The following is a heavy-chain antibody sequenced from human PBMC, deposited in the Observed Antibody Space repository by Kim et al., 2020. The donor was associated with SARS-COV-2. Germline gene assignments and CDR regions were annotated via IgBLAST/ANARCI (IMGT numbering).Heavy chain of an antibody. V-gene: IGHV3-11*01. CDR2: GDMI. J-gene: IGHJ4*02. D-gene: IGHD5-12*01. CDR3: VRGVSTIGY. Sequence: GDMISYTDSVKGRFTISRDSAKNSLYLQMNSLRAEDTALYYCVRGVSTIGYWGQGTLATVSS.